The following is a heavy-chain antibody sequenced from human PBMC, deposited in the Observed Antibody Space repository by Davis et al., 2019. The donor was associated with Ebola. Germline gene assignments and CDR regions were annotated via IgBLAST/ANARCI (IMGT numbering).Heavy chain of an antibody. Sequence: ASVKVSCKASGYTFTGYYMHWVRQAPGQGLEWMGWINPNSGGTNYAQKFQGRVTMTRDTSISTAYMELSRLRSDDTAVYYCARAFSWHYYYGMDVWGQGTTVTVSS. V-gene: IGHV1-2*02. D-gene: IGHD5-12*01. CDR1: GYTFTGYY. J-gene: IGHJ6*02. CDR2: INPNSGGT. CDR3: ARAFSWHYYYGMDV.